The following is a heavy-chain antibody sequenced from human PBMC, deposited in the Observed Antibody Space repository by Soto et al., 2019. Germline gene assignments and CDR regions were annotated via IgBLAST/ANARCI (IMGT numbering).Heavy chain of an antibody. J-gene: IGHJ4*02. Sequence: GGSLRLSCAASGFTFSSYAMHWVRQAPGTGLEWVAVISYEGSNKYYADSVLGRFTISRDSSRNTVNLPMNRLRVEDTARYFCVSWVSVHFDYWGPGSLVTVSS. D-gene: IGHD2-8*01. CDR2: ISYEGSNK. CDR3: VSWVSVHFDY. CDR1: GFTFSSYA. V-gene: IGHV3-30-3*01.